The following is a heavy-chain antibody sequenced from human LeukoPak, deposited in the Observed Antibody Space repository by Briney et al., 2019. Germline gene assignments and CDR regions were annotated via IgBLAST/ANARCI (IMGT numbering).Heavy chain of an antibody. J-gene: IGHJ4*02. CDR2: ISYDGSNT. Sequence: GGSLRLSCAASGFTFNNYGMHWVRQAPGKGLEWVALISYDGSNTYYADSVKGRFTISRDNSKNTLYLQMNSLRAEDTAVYYCAKAEEHVDTAMVQSFDYWGQGTLVTVSS. CDR3: AKAEEHVDTAMVQSFDY. V-gene: IGHV3-30*18. CDR1: GFTFNNYG. D-gene: IGHD5-18*01.